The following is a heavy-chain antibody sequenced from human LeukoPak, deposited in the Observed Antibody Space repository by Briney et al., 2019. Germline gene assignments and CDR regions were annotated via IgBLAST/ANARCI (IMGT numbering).Heavy chain of an antibody. V-gene: IGHV4-59*01. CDR2: ICYSGST. Sequence: PSGTLSLTCTVSGGSISSYDWSWIRQPPGKGLEWIGYICYSGSTNYNPSLKSRVTISVDTSKNQFSLKLSSVTAADTAVYYCARGRCSGGSCSNYYYYYMDVWGKGTTVTVSS. CDR1: GGSISSYD. D-gene: IGHD2-15*01. CDR3: ARGRCSGGSCSNYYYYYMDV. J-gene: IGHJ6*03.